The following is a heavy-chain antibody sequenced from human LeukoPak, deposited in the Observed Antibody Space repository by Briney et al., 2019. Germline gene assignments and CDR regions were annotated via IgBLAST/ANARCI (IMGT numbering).Heavy chain of an antibody. CDR3: ARLAPYSSSWYIDY. V-gene: IGHV4-59*01. Sequence: PSETLSLTCTVSCGSISSYYWSWIRQPPGKGLESIGYIYYSGSTTYNPSLKSRVTISIDTSKNQFSLKLSSVTAADRAVYYCARLAPYSSSWYIDYWGQGTLVTVSS. D-gene: IGHD6-13*01. J-gene: IGHJ4*02. CDR1: CGSISSYY. CDR2: IYYSGST.